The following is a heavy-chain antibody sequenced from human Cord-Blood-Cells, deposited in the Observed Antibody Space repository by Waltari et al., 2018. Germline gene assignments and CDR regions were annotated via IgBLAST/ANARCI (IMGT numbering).Heavy chain of an antibody. J-gene: IGHJ4*02. V-gene: IGHV4-39*01. CDR3: ASRLIYGDYVGPDY. CDR2: IYYSGST. CDR1: GGSSSSSSYC. Sequence: QLQLQESGPGLVKPSETLSLTCTGSGGSSSSSSYCWGWIRQPPGKGLEWIGSIYYSGSTYYNPSLKSRVTISVDTSKNQFSLKLSSVTAADTAVYYCASRLIYGDYVGPDYWGQGTLVTVSS. D-gene: IGHD4-17*01.